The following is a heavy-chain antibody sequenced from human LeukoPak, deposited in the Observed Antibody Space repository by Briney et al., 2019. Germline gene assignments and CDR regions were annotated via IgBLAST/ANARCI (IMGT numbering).Heavy chain of an antibody. V-gene: IGHV1-18*01. Sequence: ASVKVSCKASGYTFTSYGISWVRQAPGQGLEWMGWISAYNGNTNYAQKLQGRVTMTTDTSTSTAYMELRSLRSDDTAVYHCARDRRPPYCSSTSCYIDYWGQGTLVTVSS. J-gene: IGHJ4*02. CDR1: GYTFTSYG. CDR3: ARDRRPPYCSSTSCYIDY. D-gene: IGHD2-2*02. CDR2: ISAYNGNT.